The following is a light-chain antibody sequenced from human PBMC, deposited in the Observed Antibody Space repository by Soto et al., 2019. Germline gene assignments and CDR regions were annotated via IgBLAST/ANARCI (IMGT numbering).Light chain of an antibody. J-gene: IGKJ4*01. V-gene: IGKV1-6*01. Sequence: AIQMTQSPSSLPAPVGDRVTITCRASQGIRSELGWYQQKPGKAPNLLIYTASTLQSGVPSRFSGSGSGTDFTLTISSLQPEDFATYYCIQDYNYPLTFGGGTKVDIK. CDR3: IQDYNYPLT. CDR1: QGIRSE. CDR2: TAS.